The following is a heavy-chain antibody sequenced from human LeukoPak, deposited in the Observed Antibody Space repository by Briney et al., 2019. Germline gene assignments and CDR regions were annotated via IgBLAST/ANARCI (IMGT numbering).Heavy chain of an antibody. CDR3: ASSCGGYCSSTSCCPFAY. Sequence: GGSLTLSCAASGFTSSSYEINWVRQAPGKGPRWVSYISSSGNTIYYADSVKGRFTISRDSAKNSVYLQMNSLRAEDTAVYYCASSCGGYCSSTSCCPFAYWGQGTLVTVSS. V-gene: IGHV3-48*03. D-gene: IGHD2-2*01. J-gene: IGHJ4*02. CDR1: GFTSSSYE. CDR2: ISSSGNTI.